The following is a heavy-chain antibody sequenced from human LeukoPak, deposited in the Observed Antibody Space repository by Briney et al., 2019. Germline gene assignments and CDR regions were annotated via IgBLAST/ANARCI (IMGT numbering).Heavy chain of an antibody. D-gene: IGHD5-18*01. V-gene: IGHV5-51*01. CDR1: GYSFTNYW. Sequence: GESLKISWKGSGYSFTNYWIGWVRQMPGKGLELMGIIYPGDSDTRYRPSFQGQFTISADKSISTAYLPCSSLKASDTASYYLARLVLSYGYAAFDIWGQGTMVTVSS. J-gene: IGHJ3*02. CDR3: ARLVLSYGYAAFDI. CDR2: IYPGDSDT.